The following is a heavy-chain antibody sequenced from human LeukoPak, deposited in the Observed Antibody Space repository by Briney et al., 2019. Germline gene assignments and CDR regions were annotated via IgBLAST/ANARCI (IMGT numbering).Heavy chain of an antibody. Sequence: QSGGTLRLSCAASGFTFSSYGMSWVRQAPGKGLEWVSAISGSGGSTYYADSVKGRFTISRDNSKNTLYLQMNSLRAEDTAVYYCAKDGAGYSFYYYYYMDVWGKGTTVTISS. CDR2: ISGSGGST. CDR1: GFTFSSYG. CDR3: AKDGAGYSFYYYYYMDV. V-gene: IGHV3-23*01. J-gene: IGHJ6*03. D-gene: IGHD3-22*01.